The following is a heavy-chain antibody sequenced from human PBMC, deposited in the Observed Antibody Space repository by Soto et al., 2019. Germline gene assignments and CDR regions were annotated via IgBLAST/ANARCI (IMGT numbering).Heavy chain of an antibody. CDR2: IKQDGSEK. J-gene: IGHJ5*02. Sequence: VGSLRLSCAASGFTFSSYWMSWVRQAPGKGVEWVANIKQDGSEKFYVDSVKGRCTISKDNAKNSVYLQMNSLRAEDTAAYYCARGNTTAPSWFDPCGYGTLVTVSS. V-gene: IGHV3-7*03. CDR1: GFTFSSYW. CDR3: ARGNTTAPSWFDP. D-gene: IGHD2-2*01.